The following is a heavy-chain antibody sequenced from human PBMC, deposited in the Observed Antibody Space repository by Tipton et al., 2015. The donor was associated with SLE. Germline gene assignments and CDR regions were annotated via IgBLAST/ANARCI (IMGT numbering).Heavy chain of an antibody. CDR1: GGSISSSSYY. J-gene: IGHJ3*02. V-gene: IGHV4-39*07. CDR2: IYYSGST. D-gene: IGHD3-9*01. CDR3: ARVPTYDILTRVGGYGAFDI. Sequence: TLSLTCTVSGGSISSSSYYWGWIRQPPGKGLEWIGSIYYSGSTYYNPSLKSRITISVDTSKNQFSLKLSSVTAADTAVYYCARVPTYDILTRVGGYGAFDIWGRGTMVTVSS.